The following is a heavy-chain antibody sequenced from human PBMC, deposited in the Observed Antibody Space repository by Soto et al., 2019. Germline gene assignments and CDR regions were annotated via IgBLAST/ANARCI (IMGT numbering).Heavy chain of an antibody. CDR1: GFTFSSYL. CDR2: ISSRSSDI. J-gene: IGHJ4*02. V-gene: IGHV3-21*01. CDR3: ARDQGKTFDH. Sequence: GGSLRLSCEVSGFTFSSYLMIWVRQAPGKGLEWVSSISSRSSDIYYADSVKGRFTISRDNAKNSLYLQMNSLRAEDTAVYYCARDQGKTFDHWGQGTLVTVSS.